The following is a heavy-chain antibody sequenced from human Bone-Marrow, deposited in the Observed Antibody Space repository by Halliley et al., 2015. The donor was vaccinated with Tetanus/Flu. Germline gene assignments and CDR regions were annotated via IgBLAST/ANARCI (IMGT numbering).Heavy chain of an antibody. V-gene: IGHV4-59*12. CDR1: GASINHFY. CDR2: IHYSGIT. D-gene: IGHD4-17*01. J-gene: IGHJ6*02. CDR3: AGPKYGVFGLDV. Sequence: TLSLTCTVSGASINHFYWSWIRQSPGKGLEWIGYIHYSGITNYNPSLKSRATVSVDTSKSQISLSLSSVTAADTAVYYCAGPKYGVFGLDVWGQGTTVTVSS.